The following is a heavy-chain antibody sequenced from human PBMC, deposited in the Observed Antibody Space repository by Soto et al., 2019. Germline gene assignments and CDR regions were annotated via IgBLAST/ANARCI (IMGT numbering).Heavy chain of an antibody. V-gene: IGHV3-21*01. Sequence: EMQLVESGGGLVKPGGSLRLSCAASGFTFSSYSMNWVRQAPGKGLEWVSSISSSSSYIYYADSVKGRFTISRDNAKNSLYLQMNSLRAEDTAVYYCARGDYYGSGSPNWFDPWGQGTLVTVSS. D-gene: IGHD3-10*01. CDR2: ISSSSSYI. J-gene: IGHJ5*02. CDR3: ARGDYYGSGSPNWFDP. CDR1: GFTFSSYS.